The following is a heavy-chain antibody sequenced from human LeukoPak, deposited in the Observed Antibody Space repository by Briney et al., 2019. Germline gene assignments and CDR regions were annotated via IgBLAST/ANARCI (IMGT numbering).Heavy chain of an antibody. Sequence: PSETLSLTCAVYGGSFSGYYWSWIRQPPGKGLEWIGEINHSGSTNYNPSLKSRVTISVDTSKNQFSLKLSSMTAADTAVYYCAKSGGYGLIDKWGQGTLVTVSS. CDR1: GGSFSGYY. CDR2: INHSGST. J-gene: IGHJ4*02. D-gene: IGHD1-26*01. V-gene: IGHV4-34*01. CDR3: AKSGGYGLIDK.